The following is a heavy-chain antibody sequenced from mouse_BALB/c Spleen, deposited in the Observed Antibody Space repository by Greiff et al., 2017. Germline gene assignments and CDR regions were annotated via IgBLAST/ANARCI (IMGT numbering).Heavy chain of an antibody. J-gene: IGHJ2*01. CDR2: ISSGGSYT. Sequence: EVKLVESGGGLVKPGGSLKLSCAASGFTFSSYTMSWVRQTPEKRLEWVATISSGGSYTYYPDSVKGRFTISRDNAKNTLYLQMSSLKSEDTAMYYCTRVGYGNYVYYFDYWGQGTTLTGSS. CDR3: TRVGYGNYVYYFDY. CDR1: GFTFSSYT. V-gene: IGHV5-6-4*01. D-gene: IGHD2-10*02.